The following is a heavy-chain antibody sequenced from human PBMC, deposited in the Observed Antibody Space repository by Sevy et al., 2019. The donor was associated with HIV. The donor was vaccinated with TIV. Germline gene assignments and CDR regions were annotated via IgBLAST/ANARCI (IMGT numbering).Heavy chain of an antibody. D-gene: IGHD3-9*01. V-gene: IGHV3-21*01. Sequence: GGSLRLSCAASGFTFSSYSMNWVRQAPGKGLEWVSSISSSSSYIYYADSVKGRFTISRDNAKNSLSLQMNSLRAEDTAVYYCARGRAPYYDILTGSWFDPWGQGTLVTVSS. CDR1: GFTFSSYS. J-gene: IGHJ5*02. CDR3: ARGRAPYYDILTGSWFDP. CDR2: ISSSSSYI.